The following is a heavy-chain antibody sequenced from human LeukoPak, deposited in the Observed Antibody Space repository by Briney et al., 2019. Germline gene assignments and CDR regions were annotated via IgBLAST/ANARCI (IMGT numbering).Heavy chain of an antibody. CDR2: IIPILGIA. V-gene: IGHV1-69*04. CDR1: GYTFTNYG. CDR3: ARSQDGITTSRAFDI. Sequence: GASVKVSCKTSGYTFTNYGISWVRQAPGQGLEWMGRIIPILGIANYAQKFQGRVTITADNSTSTAYMELSSLRSEDTAVYYCARSQDGITTSRAFDIWGQGTMVTVSS. D-gene: IGHD3-10*01. J-gene: IGHJ3*02.